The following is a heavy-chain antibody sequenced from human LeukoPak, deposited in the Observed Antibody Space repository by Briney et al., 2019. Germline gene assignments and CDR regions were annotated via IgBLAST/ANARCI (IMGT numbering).Heavy chain of an antibody. D-gene: IGHD4-17*01. V-gene: IGHV4-34*01. CDR2: INHSGST. Sequence: PSETLSLTCAVSGGSFSGYYWSWIRQPPGKGLEWIGEINHSGSTNYNPSLKSRVTISVDTSKNQFSLKLSSVTAADTAVYYCARDDYGDYQGLNYWGQGTLVTVSS. CDR3: ARDDYGDYQGLNY. J-gene: IGHJ4*02. CDR1: GGSFSGYY.